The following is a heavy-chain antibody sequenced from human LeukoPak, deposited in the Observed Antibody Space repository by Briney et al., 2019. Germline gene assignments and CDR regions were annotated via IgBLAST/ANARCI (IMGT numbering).Heavy chain of an antibody. D-gene: IGHD2-21*02. J-gene: IGHJ3*02. CDR2: IYHSGIT. CDR1: GGSISSSNW. Sequence: PSETLSLTCTVSGGSISSSNWWSWVRQAPGKGLEWIGEIYHSGITNYNPSLKSRVTISVDKSKNQFSLKLSSVTAADTAVYYCVRYCGGDCNSAFDIWGQGTIVTVSS. CDR3: VRYCGGDCNSAFDI. V-gene: IGHV4-4*02.